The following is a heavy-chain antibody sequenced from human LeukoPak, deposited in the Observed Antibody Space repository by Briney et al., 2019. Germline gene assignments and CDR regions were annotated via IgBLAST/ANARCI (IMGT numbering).Heavy chain of an antibody. CDR2: VNHSGST. Sequence: SETLSLTCAVYGESFSGYYWSWTRQPPGKGLEWIGEVNHSGSTNYNPSLKSRVTISVDTSKNQFSLKSSSVTAADTAVYYCARGGPGQQLVLVYWGQGTLVTVSS. CDR1: GESFSGYY. V-gene: IGHV4-34*01. CDR3: ARGGPGQQLVLVY. J-gene: IGHJ4*02. D-gene: IGHD6-13*01.